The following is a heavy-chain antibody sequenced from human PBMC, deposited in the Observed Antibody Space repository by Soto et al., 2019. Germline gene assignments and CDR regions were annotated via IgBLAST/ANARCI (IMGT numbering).Heavy chain of an antibody. Sequence: LRLSCAASGFKFSNYAMSWVRQAPGKGLEWVSLISATGGGTYYADSVKGRFTISRDNSHNTLYLQVHSLTAEDTAVYYCAKDRRAGGNSAFYFDFWGQGAQVTVSS. D-gene: IGHD3-16*01. CDR2: ISATGGGT. CDR3: AKDRRAGGNSAFYFDF. J-gene: IGHJ4*02. V-gene: IGHV3-23*01. CDR1: GFKFSNYA.